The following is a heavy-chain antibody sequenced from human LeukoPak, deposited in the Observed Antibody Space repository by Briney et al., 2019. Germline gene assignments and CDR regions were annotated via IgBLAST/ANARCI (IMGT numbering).Heavy chain of an antibody. CDR3: AKGSRWQQLAYFDY. J-gene: IGHJ4*02. V-gene: IGHV3-30*18. CDR1: GFTFRSYG. CDR2: ISYDGSNK. D-gene: IGHD6-13*01. Sequence: GGSLRLSCAASGFTFRSYGMHWVRKAPGKGLEWVALISYDGSNKYCADSVKGRFTISRDNSKNTLYLQMNSLRAEDTAVYYCAKGSRWQQLAYFDYWGQGTLVTVSS.